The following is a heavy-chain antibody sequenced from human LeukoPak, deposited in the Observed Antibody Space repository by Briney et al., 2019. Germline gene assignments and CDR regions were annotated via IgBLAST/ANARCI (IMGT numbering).Heavy chain of an antibody. Sequence: PSETLSLTCTVPGGSISSSSYYWGWIRQPPGKGLEWIGSIYYSGSTYYNPSLKSRVTISVDTSKNQFSLKLSSVTAADTAVYYCARAGVAATQYYYYYYMDVWGKGTTVTVSS. D-gene: IGHD2-15*01. CDR3: ARAGVAATQYYYYYYMDV. CDR2: IYYSGST. J-gene: IGHJ6*03. V-gene: IGHV4-39*07. CDR1: GGSISSSSYY.